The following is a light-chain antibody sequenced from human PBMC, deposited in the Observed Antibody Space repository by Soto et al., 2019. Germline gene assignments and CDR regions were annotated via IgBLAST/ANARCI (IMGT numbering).Light chain of an antibody. J-gene: IGKJ4*01. CDR1: QSVLYSSNNKNY. Sequence: DIVMTQSPDSLAVSLGERATINCKSSQSVLYSSNNKNYLAWYQQKPGQPPKLLIYWASTRESGVPDRFSGSGSGRDFTLTISSQQAEDVAVYYCQEYYSTPLTFGGGTKVEIK. CDR2: WAS. CDR3: QEYYSTPLT. V-gene: IGKV4-1*01.